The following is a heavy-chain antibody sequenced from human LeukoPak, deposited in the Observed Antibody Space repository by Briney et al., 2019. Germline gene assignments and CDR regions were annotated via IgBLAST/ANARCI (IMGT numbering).Heavy chain of an antibody. Sequence: SGPTLVKPTQTLTLTCTFSGFSLTTSGVGLGWIRQPPGKALEWIGYIYYSGSTYYNPSLKSRVTISVDTSKNQFSLKLSSVTGADTAVYYCARSSGPGGPVAGTGDYWGQGSLVTVSS. CDR3: ARSSGPGGPVAGTGDY. D-gene: IGHD6-19*01. CDR2: IYYSGST. CDR1: GFSLTTSGVG. V-gene: IGHV4-61*08. J-gene: IGHJ4*02.